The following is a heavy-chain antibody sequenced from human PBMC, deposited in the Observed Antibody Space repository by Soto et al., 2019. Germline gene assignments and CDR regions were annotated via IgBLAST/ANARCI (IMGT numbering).Heavy chain of an antibody. Sequence: ASVKVSCKASGGTFSSYAISWVRQAPGQGLEWMGGIIPIFGTANYAQKFQGRVTITADKFTSTAYMELSSLRSEDTAVYYCARVEGYDILTGYHYYFDYWGQGTLVTVSS. J-gene: IGHJ4*02. V-gene: IGHV1-69*06. CDR2: IIPIFGTA. CDR1: GGTFSSYA. D-gene: IGHD3-9*01. CDR3: ARVEGYDILTGYHYYFDY.